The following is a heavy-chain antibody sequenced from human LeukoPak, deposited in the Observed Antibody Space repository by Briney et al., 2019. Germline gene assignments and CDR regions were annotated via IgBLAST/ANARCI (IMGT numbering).Heavy chain of an antibody. V-gene: IGHV4-30-2*01. CDR2: IYHSGST. CDR3: ARGARATFDY. CDR1: GGSISSGGYS. Sequence: PSQTLSLTCAVSGGSISSGGYSWSWIRQPPGKGLEWIGYIYHSGSTYYNPSLKSRVTISVARSKNQFSLKLSSVTAADTAVYYCARGARATFDYWGQGTLVTVSS. D-gene: IGHD1-26*01. J-gene: IGHJ4*02.